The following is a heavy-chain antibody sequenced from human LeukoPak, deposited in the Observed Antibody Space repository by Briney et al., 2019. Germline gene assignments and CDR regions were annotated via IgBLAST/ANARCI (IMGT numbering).Heavy chain of an antibody. Sequence: GGSMRLSCAASGFTFSSYGMHWVRQAPGKGLEWVAVISYDGSNKDYADSVKGRFTISRDNAKNTLYLQMNSLRPENTALYYCAKDKDCWSGYYRGVPYYYGLDVWGQGTTVTVSS. V-gene: IGHV3-30*18. CDR3: AKDKDCWSGYYRGVPYYYGLDV. J-gene: IGHJ6*02. CDR1: GFTFSSYG. CDR2: ISYDGSNK. D-gene: IGHD3-3*01.